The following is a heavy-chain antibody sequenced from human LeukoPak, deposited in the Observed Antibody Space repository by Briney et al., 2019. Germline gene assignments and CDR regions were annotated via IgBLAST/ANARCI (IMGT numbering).Heavy chain of an antibody. D-gene: IGHD6-19*01. CDR1: GFTFSSYG. CDR2: ISSSSSYI. Sequence: GGSLRLSCVASGFTFSSYGMNWVRQAPGKGLEWVSFISSSSSYIYYADSVKGRFTISRDNSKNTLYLQMNSLRAEDTAVYYCARVRNVNSVAGTVDYWGQGTLVTVSS. CDR3: ARVRNVNSVAGTVDY. J-gene: IGHJ4*02. V-gene: IGHV3-21*04.